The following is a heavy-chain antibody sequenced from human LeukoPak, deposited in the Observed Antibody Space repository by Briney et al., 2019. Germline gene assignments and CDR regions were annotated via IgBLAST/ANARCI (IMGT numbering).Heavy chain of an antibody. D-gene: IGHD2-21*02. CDR2: INPNSGGT. J-gene: IGHJ1*01. Sequence: ASVKVSCKTSGYTFITYYIHWLRQAPGQGLEWMGWINPNSGGTNYAQKFQGRVTMTRDTSISTAYMELSRLRSDDTAVFYCARGGIAYCGGDCPEYFQHWGQGTLVTVSS. V-gene: IGHV1-2*02. CDR1: GYTFITYY. CDR3: ARGGIAYCGGDCPEYFQH.